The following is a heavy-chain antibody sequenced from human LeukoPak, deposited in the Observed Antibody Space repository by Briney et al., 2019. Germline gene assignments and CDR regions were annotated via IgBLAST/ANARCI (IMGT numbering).Heavy chain of an antibody. CDR3: AREGYSYGPIYY. CDR2: ISYDGSNK. D-gene: IGHD5-18*01. CDR1: GFTFSSYW. V-gene: IGHV3-30-3*01. Sequence: GGSLRLSCAASGFTFSSYWMSWVRQAPGKGLEWVAVISYDGSNKYYADSVKGRFTISRDNSKNTLYLQMNSLRAEDTAVYYCAREGYSYGPIYYWGQGTLVTVSS. J-gene: IGHJ4*02.